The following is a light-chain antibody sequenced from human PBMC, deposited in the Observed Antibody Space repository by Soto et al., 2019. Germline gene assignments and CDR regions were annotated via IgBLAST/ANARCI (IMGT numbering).Light chain of an antibody. CDR1: QSIGSW. CDR2: DAS. J-gene: IGKJ4*01. V-gene: IGKV1-5*01. CDR3: QQYNSYSPLT. Sequence: DIQVTQSPSTLSACAGDRVTITCRASQSIGSWLAWYHQKPGKAPKLLIYDASSLESGVPSRYSGSGSETEFTLTISNLQPDDFATYYCQQYNSYSPLTFGGGTKVHIK.